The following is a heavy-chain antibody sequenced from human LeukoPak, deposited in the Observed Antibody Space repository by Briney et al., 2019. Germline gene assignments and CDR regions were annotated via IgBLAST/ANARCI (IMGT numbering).Heavy chain of an antibody. D-gene: IGHD1-26*01. Sequence: GASVKVSCKASGGTFSSYASSWVRQAPGQGLEWMGGIIPIFGTGNYAQKFQGRVTITTDDSTSTAYMELSSLRSEDTAVYYCGAAGATENAFDYWGQGTLVTVSS. J-gene: IGHJ4*02. V-gene: IGHV1-69*05. CDR1: GGTFSSYA. CDR2: IIPIFGTG. CDR3: GAAGATENAFDY.